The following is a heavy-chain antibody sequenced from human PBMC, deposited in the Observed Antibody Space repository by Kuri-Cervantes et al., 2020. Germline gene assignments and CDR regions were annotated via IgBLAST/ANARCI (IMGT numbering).Heavy chain of an antibody. V-gene: IGHV3-30*04. CDR1: GFTFSSYA. Sequence: LSLTCAATGFTFSSYAMHWVRQAPGKGLEWVAVISYDGSNKYYADSVKGRFTISRDDSKNTLYLQMNSLRAEDTAVYYCAKDELWFGELFHYGMDVWGQGTTVTVSS. J-gene: IGHJ6*02. CDR3: AKDELWFGELFHYGMDV. CDR2: ISYDGSNK. D-gene: IGHD3-10*01.